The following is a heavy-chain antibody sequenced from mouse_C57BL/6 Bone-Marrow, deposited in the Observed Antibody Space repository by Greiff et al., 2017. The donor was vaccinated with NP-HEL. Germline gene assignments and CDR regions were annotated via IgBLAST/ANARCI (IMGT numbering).Heavy chain of an antibody. J-gene: IGHJ3*01. CDR3: ARNDYYGSSYGFAY. V-gene: IGHV1-64*01. D-gene: IGHD1-1*01. Sequence: QVQLQQPGAELVKPFSSVNLSCTSSGYTFTSYWMHWVKQRPGQGLEWIGMIHPNSGSTDYNEKFKSKATLTVDKSSSTAYMQLSSLTSEDSAVYYCARNDYYGSSYGFAYWGQGTLVTVSA. CDR2: IHPNSGST. CDR1: GYTFTSYW.